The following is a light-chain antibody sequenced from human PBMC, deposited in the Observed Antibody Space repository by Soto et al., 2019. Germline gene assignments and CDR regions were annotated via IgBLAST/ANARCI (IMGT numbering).Light chain of an antibody. V-gene: IGKV3-15*01. CDR2: DAS. Sequence: EVVLTQSPATLSVSPGDRATLSCRASQYIGSAVAWYHQRSGQAPRLLIFDASISVPTTPARFSGSVSGTEFTLTIRSLESEDFAVYFCQQYGDRPRKFGQGTKVEIK. J-gene: IGKJ1*01. CDR3: QQYGDRPRK. CDR1: QYIGSA.